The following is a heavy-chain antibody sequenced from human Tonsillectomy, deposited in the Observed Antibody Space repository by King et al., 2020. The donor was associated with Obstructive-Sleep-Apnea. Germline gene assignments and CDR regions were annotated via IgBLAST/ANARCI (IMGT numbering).Heavy chain of an antibody. D-gene: IGHD2-8*01. CDR3: ASGLWDGVGDY. CDR1: GFTFRRYW. CDR2: IKEDGSEK. Sequence: VQLVESGGGLVQPGGSLRLSCAGSGFTFRRYWMSWVRQAPGKGLEWVANIKEDGSEKYYVDSVKGRFTISRDNAKNLLYLQMNSLRAEDTAVYYCASGLWDGVGDYWGQGTLVTVSS. V-gene: IGHV3-7*01. J-gene: IGHJ4*02.